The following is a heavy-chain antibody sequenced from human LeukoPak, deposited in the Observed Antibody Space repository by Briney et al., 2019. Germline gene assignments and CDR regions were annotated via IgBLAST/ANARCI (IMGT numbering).Heavy chain of an antibody. J-gene: IGHJ3*02. D-gene: IGHD5-18*01. CDR1: GFTFSSYS. CDR2: ISSSSSTI. V-gene: IGHV3-48*01. CDR3: ARGGYSYGWNDAFDI. Sequence: GGSLRLSCAASGFTFSSYSMNWVRQAPGKGLEWVSYISSSSSTIYYADSVKGRFTISRDNAKNSLYPQMNSLRAEDTAVYYCARGGYSYGWNDAFDIWGQGTMVTVSS.